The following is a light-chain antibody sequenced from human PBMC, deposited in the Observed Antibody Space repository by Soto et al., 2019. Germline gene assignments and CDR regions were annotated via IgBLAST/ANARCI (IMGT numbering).Light chain of an antibody. V-gene: IGKV1-5*01. Sequence: DIQMTQSPSTLSASVGDRVTITCRASQSISTWLAWYQQKPGKAHKLLIYDASSLESGVPSRFSGSGSGTEFTPTIRSLQPDDFATYYCQQYNSYSYTFGQGTKLEIK. CDR1: QSISTW. CDR2: DAS. CDR3: QQYNSYSYT. J-gene: IGKJ2*01.